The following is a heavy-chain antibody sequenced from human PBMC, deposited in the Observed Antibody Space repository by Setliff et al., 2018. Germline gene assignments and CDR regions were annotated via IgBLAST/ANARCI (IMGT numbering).Heavy chain of an antibody. CDR1: GGTFSSYA. D-gene: IGHD2-2*01. CDR2: IIPIFGTA. CDR3: AREKGPAAHWNWFDP. Sequence: SVKVSCKASGGTFSSYAISWVRQAPGQGLEWMGRIIPIFGTANYAQKFQSRVTITADKSTSTAHMELSSLRSEDTAVYYCAREKGPAAHWNWFDPWGQGTLVTVSS. J-gene: IGHJ5*02. V-gene: IGHV1-69*06.